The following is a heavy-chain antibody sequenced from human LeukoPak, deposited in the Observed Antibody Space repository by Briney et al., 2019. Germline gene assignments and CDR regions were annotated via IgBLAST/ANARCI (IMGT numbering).Heavy chain of an antibody. CDR1: GYTFSRYD. Sequence: ASVKVSCKASGYTFSRYDIHWVRQATGQGLEWMGWMNPNSGNTGYAQKFQGRLNMTRNTSIDTAYMELSSLRSDDTAVYYCARRVGSGWPVQHWGQGTLVTVSS. D-gene: IGHD6-19*01. CDR3: ARRVGSGWPVQH. V-gene: IGHV1-8*01. CDR2: MNPNSGNT. J-gene: IGHJ1*01.